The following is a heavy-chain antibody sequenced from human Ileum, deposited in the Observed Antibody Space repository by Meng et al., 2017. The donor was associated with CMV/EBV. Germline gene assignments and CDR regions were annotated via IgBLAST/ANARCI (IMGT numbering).Heavy chain of an antibody. D-gene: IGHD6-6*01. CDR2: IHSSGDT. V-gene: IGHV4-4*07. CDR1: GDSTSKNY. J-gene: IGHJ4*02. CDR3: ARVWGIAVRPLDY. Sequence: QVHLQGSGPGLLKPSETLSLTCIVPGDSTSKNYWNWLRLPAGKGLEWIGRIHSSGDTYYNPSLKSRVTISIDTSRNQFSLKLSSVTAADTAVYYCARVWGIAVRPLDYWGQGTLVTVSS.